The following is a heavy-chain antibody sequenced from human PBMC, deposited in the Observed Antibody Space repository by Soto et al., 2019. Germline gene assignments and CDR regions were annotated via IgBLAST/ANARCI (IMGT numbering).Heavy chain of an antibody. CDR2: INGDGSST. J-gene: IGHJ5*02. CDR3: ARDRITMEDP. D-gene: IGHD3-10*01. V-gene: IGHV3-74*01. CDR1: GFTFSSYW. Sequence: GGPLRLSCAASGFTFSSYWMHWVRQAPGKGLVWVSRINGDGSSTSYADSVKGRFTISRDNAKNTLYLQMNSLRAEDTAVYYCARDRITMEDPWGQGTLVTVSS.